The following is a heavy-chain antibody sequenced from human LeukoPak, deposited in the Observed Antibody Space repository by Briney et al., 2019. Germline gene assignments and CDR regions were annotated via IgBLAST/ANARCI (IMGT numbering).Heavy chain of an antibody. J-gene: IGHJ5*02. V-gene: IGHV1-69*06. CDR3: ARDLFGVRGNWFDP. CDR1: GYTFTNYG. D-gene: IGHD3-10*01. Sequence: SVKVSCKASGYTFTNYGISWVRQAPGQGLEWMGGIIPIFGTANYAQKFQGRVTITADKSTSTAYMELSSLRSEDTAVYYCARDLFGVRGNWFDPWGQGTLVTVSS. CDR2: IIPIFGTA.